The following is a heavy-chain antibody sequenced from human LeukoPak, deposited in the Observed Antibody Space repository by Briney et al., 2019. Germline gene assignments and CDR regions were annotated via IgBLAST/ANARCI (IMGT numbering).Heavy chain of an antibody. D-gene: IGHD3-3*01. J-gene: IGHJ4*02. V-gene: IGHV4-39*07. CDR2: IYYSGST. CDR3: ARETLSSLKWLPIDS. CDR1: GGSISSSSYY. Sequence: PSETLSLTCTVSGGSISSSSYYWGWIRQPPGKGLEWIGSIYYSGSTYYNPSLKSRVTISVDTSKNQFSLRLSSVTAADTAVYYCARETLSSLKWLPIDSWGQGTLVTVSS.